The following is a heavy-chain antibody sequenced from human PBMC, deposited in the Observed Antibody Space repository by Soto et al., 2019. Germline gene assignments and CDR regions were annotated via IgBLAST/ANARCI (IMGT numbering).Heavy chain of an antibody. CDR2: ISAYNGNT. Sequence: QVQLVQSGAEVKKPGASVKVSCKASGYTFTSYGISWVRQAPGQGLEWMGWISAYNGNTNYAQKLQGRVTMTTDTATSRAYMELRSLRSDXXXXXXXXXXXXXXXXXXXXXXWGQGTLVTVSS. CDR1: GYTFTSYG. CDR3: XXXXXXXXXXXXXXX. J-gene: IGHJ4*02. V-gene: IGHV1-18*01.